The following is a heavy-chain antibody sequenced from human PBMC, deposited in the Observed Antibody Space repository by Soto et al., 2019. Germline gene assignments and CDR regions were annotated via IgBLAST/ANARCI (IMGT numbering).Heavy chain of an antibody. CDR3: ARTGAHYVEDNWFDP. CDR1: GYTFTGYY. J-gene: IGHJ5*02. V-gene: IGHV1-2*02. Sequence: AASVKVSCKASGYTFTGYYMHWVRQAPGQGLEWMGWINPNSGGTNYAQKFQGRVTMTRDTSISTAYMELSRLRSDDTAVYYCARTGAHYVEDNWFDPWGQGTLVTVSS. D-gene: IGHD3-16*01. CDR2: INPNSGGT.